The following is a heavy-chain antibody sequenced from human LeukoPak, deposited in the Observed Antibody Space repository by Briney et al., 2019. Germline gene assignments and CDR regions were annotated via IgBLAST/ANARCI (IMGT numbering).Heavy chain of an antibody. J-gene: IGHJ4*02. CDR2: IYYSGST. CDR1: GGSISSSSYY. Sequence: MPSETLSLTCTVSGGSISSSSYYWGWIRQPPGKGLEWIGSIYYSGSTYYNPSLKSRVTISVDTSKNQFSLKLSSVTAADTAVYYCVEMGFDYWGQGTLVTVSS. D-gene: IGHD5-24*01. V-gene: IGHV4-39*01. CDR3: VEMGFDY.